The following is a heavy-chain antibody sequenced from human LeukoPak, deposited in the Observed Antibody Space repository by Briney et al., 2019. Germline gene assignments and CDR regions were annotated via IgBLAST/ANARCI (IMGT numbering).Heavy chain of an antibody. D-gene: IGHD1-26*01. CDR2: IYYSGST. V-gene: IGHV4-59*01. J-gene: IGHJ4*02. CDR1: GGSISSYY. CDR3: ARELGRRELPPYYFDY. Sequence: SETLSLTCTVSGGSISSYYWSWIRQPPGEGLEWIGYIYYSGSTNYNPSLKSRVTISVDTSKNQFSLKLSSVTAADTAVYYCARELGRRELPPYYFDYWGQGTLVTVSS.